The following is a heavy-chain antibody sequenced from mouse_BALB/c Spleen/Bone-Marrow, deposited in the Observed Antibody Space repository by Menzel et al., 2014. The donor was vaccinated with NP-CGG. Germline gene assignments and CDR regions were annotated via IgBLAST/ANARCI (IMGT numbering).Heavy chain of an antibody. CDR3: ARWGGYFDV. V-gene: IGHV5-17*02. Sequence: DVKLVESGGGLVQPGGSRKLSCAASGFTFSSLGMHWVRQAPEKGLEWVAYISSGSSTIYYADTVKGRFTISRDNPKNTLFLQMTSLRSEDTAMYYCARWGGYFDVWGAGTTVTVSS. CDR2: ISSGSSTI. J-gene: IGHJ1*01. CDR1: GFTFSSLG.